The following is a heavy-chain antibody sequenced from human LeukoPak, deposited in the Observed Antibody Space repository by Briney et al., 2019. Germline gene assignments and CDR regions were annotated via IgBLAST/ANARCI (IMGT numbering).Heavy chain of an antibody. J-gene: IGHJ3*02. CDR3: ARDQGVVVPAAIVAFDI. CDR1: GGSISSYY. V-gene: IGHV4-4*07. D-gene: IGHD2-2*02. Sequence: SETLSLTCTVSGGSISSYYWSWIRQPAGKGLEWIGRIYTSGSTNYNPSLKSRVTMSVDTSKNQFSLKLSSVTAADTAVYYCARDQGVVVPAAIVAFDIWGQGTMVTVSS. CDR2: IYTSGST.